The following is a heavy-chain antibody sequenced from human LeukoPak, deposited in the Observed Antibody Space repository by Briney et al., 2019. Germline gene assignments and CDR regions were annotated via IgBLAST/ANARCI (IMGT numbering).Heavy chain of an antibody. D-gene: IGHD4-11*01. Sequence: ASVKVSCKASGYTFTSYGISWVRQAPGQGLEWMGWISAYNGNTNYAQKLQGRVTMTTDTSTSTAYMELRSLRSDDTAVYYCAHTVTTSWSNWFDPWGQGTLVTVSS. CDR1: GYTFTSYG. CDR2: ISAYNGNT. CDR3: AHTVTTSWSNWFDP. J-gene: IGHJ5*02. V-gene: IGHV1-18*01.